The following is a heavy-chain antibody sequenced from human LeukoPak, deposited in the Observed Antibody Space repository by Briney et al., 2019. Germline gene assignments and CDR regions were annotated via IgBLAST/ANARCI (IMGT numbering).Heavy chain of an antibody. CDR3: AKRRLGVGSTSSKEFDY. CDR2: ISGSGGTT. J-gene: IGHJ4*02. Sequence: GGSLRLSCAASGFTFNSYWMSWVRQAPGKGLEWVSIISGSGGTTFYADSVKGRLTISRDNSKSTLYLQMNSLRAEDTAVYYCAKRRLGVGSTSSKEFDYWGQGTLVTVSS. D-gene: IGHD6-6*01. CDR1: GFTFNSYW. V-gene: IGHV3-23*01.